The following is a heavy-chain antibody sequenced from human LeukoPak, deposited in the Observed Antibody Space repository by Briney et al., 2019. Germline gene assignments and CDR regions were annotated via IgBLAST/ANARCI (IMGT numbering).Heavy chain of an antibody. J-gene: IGHJ5*02. CDR1: GFTLNSYA. V-gene: IGHV3-64*01. Sequence: PGGSLRLSCAASGFTLNSYAMHWVRQAPGKGLEYVSSISSNGGSTYYANFVKGRFIISRDNSKNTLYLQMGSLRAEDMAVYHCARGGRADASGWYIWFDPWGQGTLVTVSS. CDR2: ISSNGGST. D-gene: IGHD6-19*01. CDR3: ARGGRADASGWYIWFDP.